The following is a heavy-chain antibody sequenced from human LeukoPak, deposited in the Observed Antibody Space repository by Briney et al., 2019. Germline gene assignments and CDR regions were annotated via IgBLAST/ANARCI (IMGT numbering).Heavy chain of an antibody. CDR1: GYTLTELS. V-gene: IGHV1-24*01. Sequence: ASVKVSCKVSGYTLTELSMHWVRQAPGKGLEWMGGFDPEDGETIYAQKFQGRVTMTEDTSTDTAYMELSSLRSDDTAVYYCARPFYDSSGFPSDAFDIWGQGTMVTVSS. J-gene: IGHJ3*02. CDR3: ARPFYDSSGFPSDAFDI. D-gene: IGHD3-22*01. CDR2: FDPEDGET.